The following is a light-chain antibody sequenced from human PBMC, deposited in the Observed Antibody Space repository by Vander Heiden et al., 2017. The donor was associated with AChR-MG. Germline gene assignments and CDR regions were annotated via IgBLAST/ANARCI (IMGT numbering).Light chain of an antibody. CDR2: ASS. CDR1: QSVSSSY. V-gene: IGKV3-20*01. Sequence: EIVLTQSPGTLSLSPGEGATLSCRASQSVSSSYLAWYQQKPGQAPRLLIYASSNRATGIPDSFSGRGSGTDFTLTISRLEPEDFAVYYCQQYGSSPFTFGPGTKVDIK. CDR3: QQYGSSPFT. J-gene: IGKJ3*01.